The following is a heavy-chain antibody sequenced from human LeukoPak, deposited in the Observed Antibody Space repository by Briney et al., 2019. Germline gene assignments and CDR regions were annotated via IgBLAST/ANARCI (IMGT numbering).Heavy chain of an antibody. J-gene: IGHJ3*02. CDR3: ARDRSTIVGAIAAFDI. V-gene: IGHV4-4*07. CDR2: FYTSGSP. D-gene: IGHD1-26*01. CDR1: DGSISSYY. Sequence: SETLSLTCTVSDGSISSYYWSWIRQPAGKGLEWIGRFYTSGSPNYNPSLKSRVTMSVDTSKNQFSLRLNSVTAADTAVYYCARDRSTIVGAIAAFDIWGQRTMVTVSS.